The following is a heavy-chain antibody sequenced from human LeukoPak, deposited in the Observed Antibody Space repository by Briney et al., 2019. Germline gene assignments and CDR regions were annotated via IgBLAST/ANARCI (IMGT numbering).Heavy chain of an antibody. CDR3: ASLGGLDY. J-gene: IGHJ4*02. CDR2: INSDGSST. D-gene: IGHD1-26*01. Sequence: PGGSLRLSCAASGFTFSNYWMHWVRQAPGKGLVWVSLINSDGSSTSYADSVKGRFTISRDNAKNTLYLQMNGLRAEDTAVYYCASLGGLDYWGQGTLVTVSS. V-gene: IGHV3-74*01. CDR1: GFTFSNYW.